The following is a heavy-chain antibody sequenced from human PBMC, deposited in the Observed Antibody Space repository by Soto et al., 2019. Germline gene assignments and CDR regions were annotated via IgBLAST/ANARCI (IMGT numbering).Heavy chain of an antibody. D-gene: IGHD3-22*01. V-gene: IGHV1-69*13. Sequence: SVKVSCKASGGTFSSYAISWVRQAPGQGLEWMGGIIPIFGTANYAQKFQGRVTITADESTSTAYMELSSLRSEDTAVYYCARDKIGPYYYDSSGYDNAFDIWGQGTMVTVSS. CDR2: IIPIFGTA. CDR3: ARDKIGPYYYDSSGYDNAFDI. CDR1: GGTFSSYA. J-gene: IGHJ3*02.